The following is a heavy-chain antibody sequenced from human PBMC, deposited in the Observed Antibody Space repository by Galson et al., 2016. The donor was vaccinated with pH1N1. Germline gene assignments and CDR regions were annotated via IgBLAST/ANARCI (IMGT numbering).Heavy chain of an antibody. CDR2: TYYRSKWYN. V-gene: IGHV6-1*01. CDR3: AKSLYFYDNSGYYYAAYYYGMDV. Sequence: CAISGDSVSSNSAAWNWIRQSPSRGLEWLGRTYYRSKWYNDYAVSVKSRITINPDTSKNQFSLQLNSVTPEDTAVYYCAKSLYFYDNSGYYYAAYYYGMDVWGQGTTVAGSS. CDR1: GDSVSSNSAA. J-gene: IGHJ6*02. D-gene: IGHD3-22*01.